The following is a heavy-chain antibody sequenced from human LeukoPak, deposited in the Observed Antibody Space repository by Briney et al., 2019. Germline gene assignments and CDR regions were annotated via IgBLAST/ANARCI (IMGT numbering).Heavy chain of an antibody. CDR1: GGSINSTNW. CDR3: ARGRNYYDSSGYYYSPYYYYMDV. V-gene: IGHV4-4*02. Sequence: KTWETLSLTCEVSGGSINSTNWWTWVRLPPGKGLEWIGSIYYSGSTYYNPSLKSRVTISVDTSKNQFSLKLSSVTAADTAVYYCARGRNYYDSSGYYYSPYYYYMDVWGKGTTVTISS. D-gene: IGHD3-22*01. J-gene: IGHJ6*03. CDR2: IYYSGST.